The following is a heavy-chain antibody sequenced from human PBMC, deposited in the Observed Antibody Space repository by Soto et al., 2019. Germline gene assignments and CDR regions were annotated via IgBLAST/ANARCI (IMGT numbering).Heavy chain of an antibody. CDR2: IYYSGST. J-gene: IGHJ6*03. V-gene: IGHV4-31*03. CDR1: GGSISSGGYY. CDR3: ARDPRLNGYYDILTGYYKSRLSSHYMDV. Sequence: QVQLQESGPGLVKPSQTLSLTCTVSGGSISSGGYYWSWIRQHPGKGLEWIGYIYYSGSTYYNPSLKSRVTISVDTSKNQFSLKLSSVTAADTAVYYCARDPRLNGYYDILTGYYKSRLSSHYMDVWGKGTTVTVSS. D-gene: IGHD3-9*01.